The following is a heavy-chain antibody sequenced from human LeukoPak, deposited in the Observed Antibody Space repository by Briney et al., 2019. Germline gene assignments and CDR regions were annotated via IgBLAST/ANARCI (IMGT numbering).Heavy chain of an antibody. CDR2: SIPMVGVE. V-gene: IGHV1-69*04. D-gene: IGHD2-15*01. CDR3: ARVQAVGVPVAIDAYYFYGMDV. Sequence: SVKVSCKASGGTFSRNAISWVRQAPGQGLEWMGRSIPMVGVETYAQSFQGRVTITADRSTSTAYMELSSLRSEDTAVYYCARVQAVGVPVAIDAYYFYGMDVWGQGTAVTVSS. J-gene: IGHJ6*02. CDR1: GGTFSRNA.